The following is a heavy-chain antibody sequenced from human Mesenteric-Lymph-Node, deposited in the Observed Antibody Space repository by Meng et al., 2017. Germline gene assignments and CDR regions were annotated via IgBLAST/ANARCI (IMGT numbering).Heavy chain of an antibody. J-gene: IGHJ4*02. V-gene: IGHV1-2*06. D-gene: IGHD5-24*01. CDR3: ARDRNRDGYNTPPFDY. CDR2: INPNSGGT. CDR1: GYTFTSYA. Sequence: ASVKVSCKASGYTFTSYAMNWVRQAPGQGLEWMGRINPNSGGTNYAQKFQGRVTMTRDTSISTAYMELSRLRSDDTAVYYCARDRNRDGYNTPPFDYWGQGTLVTVSS.